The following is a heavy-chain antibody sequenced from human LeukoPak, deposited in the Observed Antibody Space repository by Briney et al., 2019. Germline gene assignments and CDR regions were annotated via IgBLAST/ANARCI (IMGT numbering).Heavy chain of an antibody. Sequence: GGSLRLSRAASGFTFSDYYMTWIRQAPGKGLEWVSYISPSGITTYYTDSVKGRFTISRDNAKNSLSLQINSLRVEDTAVYYRARAYTGSFSGTLEYWGRGTLVTVSS. V-gene: IGHV3-11*04. D-gene: IGHD1-26*01. CDR3: ARAYTGSFSGTLEY. CDR2: ISPSGITT. CDR1: GFTFSDYY. J-gene: IGHJ4*02.